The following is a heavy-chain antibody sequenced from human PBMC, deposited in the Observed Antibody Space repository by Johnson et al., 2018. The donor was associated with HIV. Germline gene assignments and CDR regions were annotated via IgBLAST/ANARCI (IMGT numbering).Heavy chain of an antibody. D-gene: IGHD5-24*01. V-gene: IGHV3-64*01. CDR3: ARDQVVEMATIIGDDAFDI. CDR1: GFIFDDYG. Sequence: VQLVESGGGEVRPGGSLRLACVASGFIFDDYGLTWVRQAPGKGLEYVSAISSNGGSTYYANSVKGRFTISRDNSKNTLYLQMGSLRAEDMAVYYCARDQVVEMATIIGDDAFDIWGQGTMVTVSS. CDR2: ISSNGGST. J-gene: IGHJ3*02.